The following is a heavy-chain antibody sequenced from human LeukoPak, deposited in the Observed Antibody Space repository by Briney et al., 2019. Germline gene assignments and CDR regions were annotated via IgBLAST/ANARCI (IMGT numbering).Heavy chain of an antibody. J-gene: IGHJ6*04. Sequence: PGGSLRLSCAASGFTFSSCAMSWVRQAPGKGLEWVSAISGSGGSTYYADSVKGRFTISRDNSKNTLYLQMNSLRAEDTAVYYCAKGGVMVRGVIIDYYGMDVWGKGTTVTVSS. D-gene: IGHD3-10*01. CDR2: ISGSGGST. CDR1: GFTFSSCA. CDR3: AKGGVMVRGVIIDYYGMDV. V-gene: IGHV3-23*01.